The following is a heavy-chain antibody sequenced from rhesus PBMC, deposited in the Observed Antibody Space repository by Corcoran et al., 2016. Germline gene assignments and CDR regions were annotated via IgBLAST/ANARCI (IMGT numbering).Heavy chain of an antibody. V-gene: IGHV4-160*01. CDR3: ARDDYNIWTGYYTHDY. D-gene: IGHD3-3*01. CDR1: GGSISSNY. CDR2: IYGSGGST. Sequence: QVQLQESGPGLVKPSETLSLTCAVSGGSISSNYWSWIRQPPGKGLAGIGRIYGSGGSTENNPSHKSRDTMSTDTSKNQFSLKLSSVTAADTAVYYCARDDYNIWTGYYTHDYWGQGVLVTVSS. J-gene: IGHJ4*01.